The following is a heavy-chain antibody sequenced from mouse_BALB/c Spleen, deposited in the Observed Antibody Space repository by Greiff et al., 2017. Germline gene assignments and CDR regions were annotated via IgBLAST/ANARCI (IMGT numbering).Heavy chain of an antibody. CDR2: ISIYYDNT. Sequence: QVQLQQSGPELVRPGESVKISCKGSGYTFTDYAMHWVKQSHAKSLEWIGVISIYYDNTNYNQKFKGKATMTVDKSSSTAYMELARLTSEDSAIYYCARSGSSHYYAMDYWGQGTSVTVSS. D-gene: IGHD1-1*01. J-gene: IGHJ4*01. V-gene: IGHV1-67*01. CDR1: GYTFTDYA. CDR3: ARSGSSHYYAMDY.